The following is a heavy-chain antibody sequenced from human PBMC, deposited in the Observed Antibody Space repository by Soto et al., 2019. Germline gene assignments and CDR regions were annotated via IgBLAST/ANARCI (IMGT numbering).Heavy chain of an antibody. D-gene: IGHD2-2*01. CDR2: TYYRSKWYN. Sequence: SQTLSLTCAISGHSVSSNSAAWNCIRQSPSRGLEWLGRTYYRSKWYNDYAVSVKSRITINPDTSKNQFSLQLNSVTPEDTGVYYCASGGRSSTIMYGMDVWGQGTTVTVSS. J-gene: IGHJ6*02. CDR3: ASGGRSSTIMYGMDV. V-gene: IGHV6-1*01. CDR1: GHSVSSNSAA.